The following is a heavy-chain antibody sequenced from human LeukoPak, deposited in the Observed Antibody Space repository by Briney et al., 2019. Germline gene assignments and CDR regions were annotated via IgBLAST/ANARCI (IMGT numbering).Heavy chain of an antibody. J-gene: IGHJ4*02. CDR1: GFTFNTYW. CDR3: TRGEVVIARGTDY. CDR2: ISSSSSYI. D-gene: IGHD2-21*01. Sequence: PGGSLRLSCAVSGFTFNTYWMHWVRQAPGKGLEWVSCISSSSSYIYYADSVQGRFTISRDNAKNSLYLQMNSLRAEDTAVYYCTRGEVVIARGTDYWGQGTLVIVSS. V-gene: IGHV3-21*01.